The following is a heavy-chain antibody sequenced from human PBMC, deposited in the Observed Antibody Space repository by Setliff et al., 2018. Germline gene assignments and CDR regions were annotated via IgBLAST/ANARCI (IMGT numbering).Heavy chain of an antibody. CDR1: GGSVNSGYDN. CDR2: INRRGST. D-gene: IGHD6-19*01. J-gene: IGHJ6*03. Sequence: PSETLSLTCTVSGGSVNSGYDNWNWLRQPAGKGLEWIGHINRRGSTNFSPSLKSRVTISLETSKNQFSLNLTSVTAADTAVYYCARASSGWYSAYYYYMDVWGKGTTVTVSS. CDR3: ARASSGWYSAYYYYMDV. V-gene: IGHV4-61*09.